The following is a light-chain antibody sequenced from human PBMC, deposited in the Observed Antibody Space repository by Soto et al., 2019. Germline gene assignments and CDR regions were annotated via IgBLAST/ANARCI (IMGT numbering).Light chain of an antibody. CDR2: GAS. J-gene: IGKJ1*01. CDR1: QSVSGS. Sequence: EIVMTQSPATLPVSPGESATLSCRASQSVSGSLAWYQQKPGQAPRLLIYGASTRATGIPARFSGSGSGTDFTLTISSLQSEDFAVYYCQQYDNWPPWTFGPGTKVEIK. V-gene: IGKV3-15*01. CDR3: QQYDNWPPWT.